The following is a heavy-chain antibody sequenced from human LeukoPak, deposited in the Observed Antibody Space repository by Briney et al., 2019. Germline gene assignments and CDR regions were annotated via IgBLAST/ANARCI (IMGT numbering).Heavy chain of an antibody. V-gene: IGHV3-33*01. D-gene: IGHD3-22*01. J-gene: IGHJ3*02. CDR2: IWYDGSNK. CDR3: ARAITMKVVSSDAFDI. CDR1: GFTFSSYG. Sequence: PGGSLRLSCAASGFTFSSYGMHWVRQAPGKGLEWVAVIWYDGSNKYYADSVKGRFTISRDNSKNTLYLQMNSLRAEDTAVYYCARAITMKVVSSDAFDIWGQGTMVTVSS.